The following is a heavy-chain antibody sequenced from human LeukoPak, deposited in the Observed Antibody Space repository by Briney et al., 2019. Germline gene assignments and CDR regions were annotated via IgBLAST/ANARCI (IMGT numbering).Heavy chain of an antibody. CDR2: IYYSGST. J-gene: IGHJ4*02. CDR3: ARDQSMRIAAAGPFDY. D-gene: IGHD6-13*01. V-gene: IGHV4-39*07. Sequence: SETLSLTCTVSGGSISSSSYYWGWIRQPPGKGLEWIGSIYYSGSTYYNPPLKSRVTISVDTSKNQFSLKLSSVTAADTAVYYCARDQSMRIAAAGPFDYWGQGTLVTVSS. CDR1: GGSISSSSYY.